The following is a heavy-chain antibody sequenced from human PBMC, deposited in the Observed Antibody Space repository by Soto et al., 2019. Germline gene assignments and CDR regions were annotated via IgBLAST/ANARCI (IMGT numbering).Heavy chain of an antibody. D-gene: IGHD6-19*01. CDR2: IKSKTDGGTT. Sequence: EVQLVESGGGLVKPGGSLRLSCAASGFTFSNVWMNWVRQAPGKGLEWVGRIKSKTDGGTTDYAAPVKGRFTISRDDSKNPLYLERNSVQTEDTAVYYCTPRALKYSSGWYEFSDWGQGTLVTVSS. V-gene: IGHV3-15*07. CDR1: GFTFSNVW. CDR3: TPRALKYSSGWYEFSD. J-gene: IGHJ4*02.